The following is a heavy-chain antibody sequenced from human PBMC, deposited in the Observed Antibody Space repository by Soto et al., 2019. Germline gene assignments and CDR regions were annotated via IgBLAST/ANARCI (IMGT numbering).Heavy chain of an antibody. J-gene: IGHJ4*02. CDR1: GYSFTNFH. V-gene: IGHV1-46*01. Sequence: QVQLSQFGAEVKKPGASVKVSCKASGYSFTNFHIHWVRQAPGQGLEWMGMIDPSGGITRDAQRLQGRTTMTRDASTSTVYMELRSLPSEDTAMYYCSRDVIDHDNYATIGYYFDHWGQGTLVTVSS. D-gene: IGHD1-20*01. CDR2: IDPSGGIT. CDR3: SRDVIDHDNYATIGYYFDH.